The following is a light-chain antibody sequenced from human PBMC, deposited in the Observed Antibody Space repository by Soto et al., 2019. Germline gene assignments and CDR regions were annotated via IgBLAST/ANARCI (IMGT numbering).Light chain of an antibody. CDR3: QQYNDYWT. CDR2: KAS. V-gene: IGKV1-5*03. J-gene: IGKJ1*01. CDR1: QSISSW. Sequence: IQMTQSPSTLSASVGDRVTITCRASQSISSWLAWYQQKPGKAPKLLIYKASSLESGVPSRFSGSGSGTEFTLTISSLQPDDFATYYCQQYNDYWTFGQGTKVDI.